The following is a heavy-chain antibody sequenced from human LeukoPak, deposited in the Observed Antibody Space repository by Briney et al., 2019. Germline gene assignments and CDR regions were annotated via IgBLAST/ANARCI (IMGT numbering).Heavy chain of an antibody. V-gene: IGHV3-48*03. CDR1: GFTFSTYE. J-gene: IGHJ4*02. CDR2: ISSSGTVI. CDR3: AREPTIPYFDY. Sequence: PGGSLRLSCAASGFTFSTYEMNWARQAPGKGLEWVSYISSSGTVIYYADSVKGRFTISRDNAKKSLYLQMNSLRAEDTAVYYCAREPTIPYFDYWGQGTLVTVPS. D-gene: IGHD4/OR15-4a*01.